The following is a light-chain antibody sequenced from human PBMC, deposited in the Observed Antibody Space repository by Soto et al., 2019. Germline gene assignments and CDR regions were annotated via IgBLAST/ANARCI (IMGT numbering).Light chain of an antibody. CDR3: QQYNNWPPCT. CDR2: AAS. V-gene: IGKV3-15*01. J-gene: IGKJ2*02. CDR1: QNIGNK. Sequence: EIVMTQSPATLSVSPGERATLSCRASQNIGNKLAWYQQKPGQAPRLLIYAASTRATAVTARFSGSGSGTEFTLTISSLEPEDFAVYYCQQYNNWPPCTFGQGTKVEI.